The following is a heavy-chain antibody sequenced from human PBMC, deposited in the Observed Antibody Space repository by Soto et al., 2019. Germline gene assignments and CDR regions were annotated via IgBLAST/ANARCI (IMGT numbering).Heavy chain of an antibody. CDR2: ISDSGDRT. Sequence: EVQLLESGGGMVQPGGSLTLSCAASGVTLSMYAVTWVRQAPGKGQEWVSSISDSGDRTYYTDSVKGRFTVSRDTSKNTVYLQMRSLRGEDTAVYYCAKEVEGDWFYFDFWGQGTLVTVSS. D-gene: IGHD3-9*01. CDR3: AKEVEGDWFYFDF. J-gene: IGHJ4*02. V-gene: IGHV3-23*01. CDR1: GVTLSMYA.